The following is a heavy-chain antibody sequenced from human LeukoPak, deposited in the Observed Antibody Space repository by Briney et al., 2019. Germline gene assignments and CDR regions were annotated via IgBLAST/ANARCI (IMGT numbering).Heavy chain of an antibody. D-gene: IGHD2-8*01. CDR3: ARWYCTSYNCYYDY. J-gene: IGHJ4*02. Sequence: GGSPRLSCAASGFTVSNNYMSWVRQAPGKGLEWVSFIYNTGPTYYADSVKGRFTISRDNSKNTLNLQMHSLRVEDTAVYYCARWYCTSYNCYYDYWGQGTLVTVSS. CDR2: IYNTGPT. V-gene: IGHV3-53*01. CDR1: GFTVSNNY.